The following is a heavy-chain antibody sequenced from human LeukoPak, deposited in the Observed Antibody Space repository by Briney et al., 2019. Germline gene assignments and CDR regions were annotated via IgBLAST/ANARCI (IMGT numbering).Heavy chain of an antibody. CDR3: AREGPYDSSGYYDY. D-gene: IGHD3-22*01. CDR1: GFTFDDYG. J-gene: IGHJ4*02. Sequence: PGGSLRLSCAASGFTFDDYGMSWVRQAPGRGLEWVSGINWNGGSTGYADSVKGRFTISRDNAKNPLYLQMNSLRAEDTALYYCAREGPYDSSGYYDYWGQGTLVTVSS. V-gene: IGHV3-20*04. CDR2: INWNGGST.